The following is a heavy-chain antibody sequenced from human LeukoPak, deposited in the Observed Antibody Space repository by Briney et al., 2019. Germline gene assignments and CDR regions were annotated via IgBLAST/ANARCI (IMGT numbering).Heavy chain of an antibody. CDR3: ARDAGFWSGYWVYYYYGMDV. D-gene: IGHD3-3*01. CDR1: GFTFSSYS. J-gene: IGHJ6*02. CDR2: ISSSSSYI. V-gene: IGHV3-21*01. Sequence: GRSLRLSCAASGFTFSSYSMNWVRQAPGKGLEWVSSISSSSSYIYYADSVKGRFTISRDNAKNSLYLQMNSLRAEDTAVYYCARDAGFWSGYWVYYYYGMDVWGQGTTVTVSS.